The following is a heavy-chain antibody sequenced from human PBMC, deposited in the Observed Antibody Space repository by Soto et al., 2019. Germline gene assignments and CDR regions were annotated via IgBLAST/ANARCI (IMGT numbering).Heavy chain of an antibody. J-gene: IGHJ4*02. CDR1: GYTFTGYY. CDR2: INPNSGGT. CDR3: ARVRTYYYDSSRYYRPQNFDY. D-gene: IGHD3-22*01. Sequence: ASVKVSCKASGYTFTGYYMHWVRQAPGQGLEWMGWINPNSGGTNYAQKFQGRVTMTRDTSISTAYMELSRLRSDDTAVYYCARVRTYYYDSSRYYRPQNFDYCGQGTLVTVYS. V-gene: IGHV1-2*02.